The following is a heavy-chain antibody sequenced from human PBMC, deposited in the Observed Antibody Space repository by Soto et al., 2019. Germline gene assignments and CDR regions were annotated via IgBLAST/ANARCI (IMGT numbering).Heavy chain of an antibody. Sequence: SETLSLTCTVSGGSISSSSFHWGWIRQPPGKGLEWIGSIYYSGSTYYSPSLKSRVTISVDTSKNQFSLKLNPVTAADTAVYYCARDLWGYCGADCYPLDVWGQGTTVTVSS. CDR3: ARDLWGYCGADCYPLDV. CDR2: IYYSGST. D-gene: IGHD2-21*02. CDR1: GGSISSSSFH. V-gene: IGHV4-39*07. J-gene: IGHJ6*02.